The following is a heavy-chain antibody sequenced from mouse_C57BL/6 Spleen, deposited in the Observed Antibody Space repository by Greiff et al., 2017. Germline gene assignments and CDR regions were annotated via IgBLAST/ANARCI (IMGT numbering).Heavy chain of an antibody. CDR3: AIRSSPWFAY. CDR1: GYTFTSYW. J-gene: IGHJ3*01. V-gene: IGHV1-69*01. D-gene: IGHD1-1*01. Sequence: QVQLQQSGAELVMPGASVKLSCKASGYTFTSYWMHWVKQRPGHGLEWIGEIDPSDSYTNYNQKFKGKSTLTVDKSSSTAYMQLSSLTSEDSAVYYCAIRSSPWFAYWGQGTLVTVSA. CDR2: IDPSDSYT.